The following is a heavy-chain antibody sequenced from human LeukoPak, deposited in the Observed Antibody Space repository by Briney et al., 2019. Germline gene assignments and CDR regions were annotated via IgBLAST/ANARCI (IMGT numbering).Heavy chain of an antibody. CDR3: AKADSSSWETFNWFDP. D-gene: IGHD6-13*01. Sequence: PGRSLRLSCAASGFTFDDYAMHWVRQAPGKGLEWVSGISWNSGSIGYADSVKGRFTISRDNAKNSLYLQMNSLRAEDTALYYCAKADSSSWETFNWFDPWGQGTLVTVSS. CDR2: ISWNSGSI. V-gene: IGHV3-9*01. J-gene: IGHJ5*02. CDR1: GFTFDDYA.